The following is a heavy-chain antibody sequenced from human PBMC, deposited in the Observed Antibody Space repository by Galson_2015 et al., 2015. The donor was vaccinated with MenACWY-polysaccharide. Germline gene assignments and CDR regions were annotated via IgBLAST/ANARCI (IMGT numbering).Heavy chain of an antibody. CDR2: ISANNGNT. CDR1: GYTFTTYA. V-gene: IGHV1-18*04. CDR3: TRGGNYRSSLDYFDY. D-gene: IGHD6-13*01. Sequence: SVKVSCKGSGYTFTTYAINWVRQAPGQGLEWMGWISANNGNTNYAQKLQGRVSMTTDTSTSTAYMGLRSLRSDDTAVYYCTRGGNYRSSLDYFDYWGQATLVTVSS. J-gene: IGHJ4*02.